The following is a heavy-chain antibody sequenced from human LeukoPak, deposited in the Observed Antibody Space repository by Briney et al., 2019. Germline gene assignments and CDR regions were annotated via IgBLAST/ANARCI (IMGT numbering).Heavy chain of an antibody. J-gene: IGHJ4*02. CDR2: IGGSGDKT. CDR1: GFTFNRNA. CDR3: VRRGDASSGWGCHDY. V-gene: IGHV3-23*01. D-gene: IGHD6-19*01. Sequence: PGGSLRLSCAASGFTFNRNAISWVRQAPGKGLECVSTIGGSGDKTFYADSVKGRFTISRDNSKNMLHLQMSSLTGEDTAPYYCVRRGDASSGWGCHDYWGQGALVTVSS.